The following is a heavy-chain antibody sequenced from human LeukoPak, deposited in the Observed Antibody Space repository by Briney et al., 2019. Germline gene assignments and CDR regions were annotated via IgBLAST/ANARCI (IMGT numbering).Heavy chain of an antibody. D-gene: IGHD3-10*01. CDR1: GFNFNTYS. Sequence: GSLRLSCAASGFNFNTYSMNWARPAPGKGLEWVSAISGSGGSTYYADSVKGRFTISRDNSKNTLYLQMNSLRAEDTAVYYCAKWGSGSPNWGQGTLVTVSS. CDR2: ISGSGGST. CDR3: AKWGSGSPN. V-gene: IGHV3-23*01. J-gene: IGHJ4*02.